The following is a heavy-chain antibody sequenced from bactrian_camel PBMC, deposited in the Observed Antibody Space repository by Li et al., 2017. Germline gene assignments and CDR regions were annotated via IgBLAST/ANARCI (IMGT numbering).Heavy chain of an antibody. V-gene: IGHV3S2*01. CDR3: ATLDAAAFIY. Sequence: DVQLVESGGDSVHSGGSLRLSCKHSGFSFEDSDIGWSRQAPGKGLEWVASYYSDDSKTLYGDSVKGRFSISREDAKNTVYVQMNSLTSEDTALYYCATLDAAAFIYWGHGTQVTVS. D-gene: IGHD1*01. J-gene: IGHJ4*01. CDR2: YYSDDSKT. CDR1: GFSFEDSD.